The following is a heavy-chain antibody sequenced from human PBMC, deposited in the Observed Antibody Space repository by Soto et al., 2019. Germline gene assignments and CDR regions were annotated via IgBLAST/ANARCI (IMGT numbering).Heavy chain of an antibody. D-gene: IGHD6-19*01. J-gene: IGHJ4*02. CDR2: INHSGST. V-gene: IGHV4-34*01. CDR1: GGSFSGYY. CDR3: ARVSSGWYYFDY. Sequence: SETLSLTCAVYGGSFSGYYWSWIRQPPGKGLEWIGEINHSGSTNYNPSLKSRVIISVDTSKNQFSLKLSSVTAADTAVYYCARVSSGWYYFDYCGQGTLVTVSS.